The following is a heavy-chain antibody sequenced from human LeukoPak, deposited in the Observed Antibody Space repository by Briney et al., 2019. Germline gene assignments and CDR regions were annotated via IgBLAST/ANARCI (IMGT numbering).Heavy chain of an antibody. CDR2: INHSGST. J-gene: IGHJ5*02. CDR3: ASVGGFLGELSSPSTNWFDP. D-gene: IGHD3-16*02. CDR1: GGSFSGYY. Sequence: SETLSLTCAVYGGSFSGYYWSWIRQPPGKGLEWIGEINHSGSTNYNPSLKSRVTISVDTSKNQFSLKLSSVTASDTAVYYCASVGGFLGELSSPSTNWFDPWGQGTLVTVSS. V-gene: IGHV4-34*01.